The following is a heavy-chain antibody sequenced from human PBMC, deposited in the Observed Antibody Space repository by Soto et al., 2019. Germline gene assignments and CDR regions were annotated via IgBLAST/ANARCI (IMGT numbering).Heavy chain of an antibody. D-gene: IGHD6-19*01. Sequence: TSETLCLTCAVDGGNFRGYYWSWIRQPPGKGLEWIGEINHSGSTNYNPSLKSRVTISVDTSKNQFSLKLSSVTAADTAVYFCARAYYNSGWYWAFHIWGQGTMVTVSS. CDR1: GGNFRGYY. V-gene: IGHV4-34*01. CDR3: ARAYYNSGWYWAFHI. CDR2: INHSGST. J-gene: IGHJ3*02.